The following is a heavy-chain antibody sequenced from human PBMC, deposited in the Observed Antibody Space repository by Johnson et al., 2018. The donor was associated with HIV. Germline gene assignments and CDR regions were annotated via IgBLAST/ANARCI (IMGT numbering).Heavy chain of an antibody. J-gene: IGHJ3*02. D-gene: IGHD5-12*01. CDR1: GFAFSDYY. CDR2: ISSGSHTI. Sequence: QVQLVESGGGLVKPGGSLRLSCAASGFAFSDYYMAWIRQAPGKGLEWVSFISSGSHTIYYADSVKGRFTISRDNAKNSLYLQMNSLRAEDTAVYYCSRHSPRGYSGYDAFDIWGQGTMVTVSS. CDR3: SRHSPRGYSGYDAFDI. V-gene: IGHV3-11*01.